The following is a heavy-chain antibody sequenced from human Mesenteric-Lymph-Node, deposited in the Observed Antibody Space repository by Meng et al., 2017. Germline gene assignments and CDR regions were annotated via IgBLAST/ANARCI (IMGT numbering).Heavy chain of an antibody. Sequence: GQLQESGPGLVQPSGTLSLTCAVSGGSISSSNWWSWVRQPPGKGLEWIGSVFYSGNTYYNPSLKSRVSISVDTSKNQFYLKLSSVTAADTAVYYCARDAIDSGYHDAFDMWGQGTMVTVSS. D-gene: IGHD5-12*01. J-gene: IGHJ3*02. CDR2: VFYSGNT. V-gene: IGHV4-4*02. CDR1: GGSISSSNW. CDR3: ARDAIDSGYHDAFDM.